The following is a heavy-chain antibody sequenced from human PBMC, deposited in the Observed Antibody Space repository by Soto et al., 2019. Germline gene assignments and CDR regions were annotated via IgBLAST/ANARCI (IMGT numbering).Heavy chain of an antibody. V-gene: IGHV3-73*02. Sequence: EVQLVESGGGLVQPGGSLKLSCAASGFTFSGSAVHWVRQASGKGLEWVGRMRNKANSYATAYAASLKGRFMISRDDSKNTAYLQRNSLKTEDTAVYYCTSHSPEDMIRKWGQGTLVTVSS. D-gene: IGHD2-15*01. CDR2: MRNKANSYAT. CDR3: TSHSPEDMIRK. J-gene: IGHJ4*02. CDR1: GFTFSGSA.